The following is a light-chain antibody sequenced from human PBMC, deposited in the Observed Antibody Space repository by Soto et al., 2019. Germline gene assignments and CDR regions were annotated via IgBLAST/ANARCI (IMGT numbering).Light chain of an antibody. Sequence: QSVLTQPPSASGTPGQRVTISCSGSSSNFASNSVYWYQQVPGTAPKLLIYRSNQRPSGVPDRFSGSKSGTSASLAISGLRSEDEADYYCVAWYDTLSCVLFGGGTKVTVL. V-gene: IGLV1-47*01. J-gene: IGLJ2*01. CDR2: RSN. CDR1: SSNFASNS. CDR3: VAWYDTLSCVL.